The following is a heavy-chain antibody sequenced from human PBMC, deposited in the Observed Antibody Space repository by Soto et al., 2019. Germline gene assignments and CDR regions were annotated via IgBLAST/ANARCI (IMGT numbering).Heavy chain of an antibody. V-gene: IGHV3-21*01. D-gene: IGHD6-6*01. CDR2: ISSSSSYI. J-gene: IGHJ6*02. Sequence: GGSLRLSCAASVFTFSSYSMNWVRQAPGKGLEWVSSISSSSSYIYYADSVKGRFTISRDNAKNSLYLQMNSLRAEDTAVYYCARENIAARPDDYYYYGMDVWGQGTTVTVSS. CDR1: VFTFSSYS. CDR3: ARENIAARPDDYYYYGMDV.